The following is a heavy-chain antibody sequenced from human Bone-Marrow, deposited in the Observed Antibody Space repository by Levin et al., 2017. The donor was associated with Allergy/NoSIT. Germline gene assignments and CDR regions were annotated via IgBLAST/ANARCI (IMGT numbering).Heavy chain of an antibody. Sequence: ASVKVSCKASGYTFTSYYMHWVRQAPGQGLEWMGIINPSGGSTSYAQKFQGRVTMTRDTSTSTVYMELSSLRSEDTAVYYCARAGIAAAGISWFDPWGQGTLVTVSS. CDR3: ARAGIAAAGISWFDP. D-gene: IGHD6-13*01. V-gene: IGHV1-46*01. CDR1: GYTFTSYY. J-gene: IGHJ5*02. CDR2: INPSGGST.